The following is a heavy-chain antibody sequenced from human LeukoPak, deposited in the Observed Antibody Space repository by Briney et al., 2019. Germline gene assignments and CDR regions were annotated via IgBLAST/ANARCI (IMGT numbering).Heavy chain of an antibody. CDR1: GYTFTSYD. J-gene: IGHJ3*02. CDR3: ARNYDFWSGYSTDAFEI. D-gene: IGHD3-3*01. V-gene: IGHV1-8*01. CDR2: MNPNSGNT. Sequence: ASVKVSCKASGYTFTSYDINWGRQATGQGLEWRGWMNPNSGNTGYEQKYQGRGTMTRETSISTAYMELSSLRSEDTAVYYCARNYDFWSGYSTDAFEITGQGAIVTVSS.